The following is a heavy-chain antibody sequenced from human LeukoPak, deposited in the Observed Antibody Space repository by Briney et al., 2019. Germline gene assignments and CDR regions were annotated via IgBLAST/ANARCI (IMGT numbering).Heavy chain of an antibody. V-gene: IGHV3-30*02. J-gene: IGHJ4*02. CDR3: AKDTPMGGYDYDLGY. Sequence: PGGSLRLSCAASGFTFSSYGMHWVRQAPGKGLEWVAFIRYDGSNKYYADSVKGRFTISRDNSKNTLYLQMNSLRAEDTAVYYCAKDTPMGGYDYDLGYWGQGTLVTVSS. CDR2: IRYDGSNK. D-gene: IGHD5-12*01. CDR1: GFTFSSYG.